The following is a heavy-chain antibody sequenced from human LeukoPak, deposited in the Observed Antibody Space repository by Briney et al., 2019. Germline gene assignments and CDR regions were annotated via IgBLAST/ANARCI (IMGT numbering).Heavy chain of an antibody. D-gene: IGHD2-2*01. V-gene: IGHV4-59*01. CDR2: IYYSGST. J-gene: IGHJ6*02. Sequence: SETLSLTCTVSGGSISSYHWSWIRQPPGKGLEWIGYIYYSGSTNYNPSLKSRVTISVDTSKNQFSLKLSSVTAADTAVYYCARVQVVPAATRDYYYYYGMDVWGQGTTVTVSS. CDR1: GGSISSYH. CDR3: ARVQVVPAATRDYYYYYGMDV.